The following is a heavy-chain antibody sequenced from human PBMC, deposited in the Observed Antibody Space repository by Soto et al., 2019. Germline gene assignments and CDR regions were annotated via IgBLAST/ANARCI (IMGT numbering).Heavy chain of an antibody. CDR2: TYYRSKWYK. J-gene: IGHJ4*02. D-gene: IGHD6-19*01. Sequence: SQTLSLPCVISGDSVSSNSAAWNWVRQSPSRGLEWLGRTYYRSKWYKDYEVSVKSRITINLDTSKNQFSLQLNSVTPEDTAVYYCARGAVADYSRVFDYWGQGTLVTVSS. CDR1: GDSVSSNSAA. CDR3: ARGAVADYSRVFDY. V-gene: IGHV6-1*01.